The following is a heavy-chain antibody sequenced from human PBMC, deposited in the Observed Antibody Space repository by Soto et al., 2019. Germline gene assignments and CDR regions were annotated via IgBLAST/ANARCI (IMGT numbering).Heavy chain of an antibody. V-gene: IGHV4-31*03. Sequence: QVQLQESGPGLVKPSQTLSLTCTVSGGSISDGTYYWSWIRQPPRQGLEWIGYIYFSGSTYYNPSLKSRVIISVDTSKNQFSLRLSSVTAADTAVYYCARGDWPTQMDVWGQGTTVTVSS. J-gene: IGHJ6*02. CDR1: GGSISDGTYY. CDR3: ARGDWPTQMDV. D-gene: IGHD2-21*01. CDR2: IYFSGST.